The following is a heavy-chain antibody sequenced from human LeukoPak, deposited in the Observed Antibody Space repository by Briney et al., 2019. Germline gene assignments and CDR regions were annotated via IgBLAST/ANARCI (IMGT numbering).Heavy chain of an antibody. V-gene: IGHV3-7*01. J-gene: IGHJ4*02. CDR2: IKEDGSDK. Sequence: GGSLRLSCAASGFTFSSYWMTWVRQSPGKGLEWVANIKEDGSDKFYVDSVNGRFTISRDNAKNSLYLQMNSLRAEDTAAYYCATGIGYSWGQGTLVTVSS. CDR1: GFTFSSYW. CDR3: ATGIGYS. D-gene: IGHD2-15*01.